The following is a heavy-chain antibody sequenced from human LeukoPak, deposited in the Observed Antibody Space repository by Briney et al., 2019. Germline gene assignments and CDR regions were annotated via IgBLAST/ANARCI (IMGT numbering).Heavy chain of an antibody. CDR2: APHEGGDN. CDR1: GFTFTAYA. Sequence: PGRPLSLSCVASGFTFTAYAMHWVRQAPGKGLEWVAVAPHEGGDNYYADSVKGRFTISRDNGKNSLYLQMNSLRAEDTAVYYCARDRELERNWFDPWGQGTLVIVSS. J-gene: IGHJ5*02. CDR3: ARDRELERNWFDP. V-gene: IGHV3-30*07. D-gene: IGHD1-1*01.